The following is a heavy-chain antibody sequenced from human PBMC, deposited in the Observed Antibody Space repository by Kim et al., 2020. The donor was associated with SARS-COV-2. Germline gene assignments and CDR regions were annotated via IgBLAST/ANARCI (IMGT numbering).Heavy chain of an antibody. CDR1: GFTVSSNY. Sequence: GGSLRLSCAASGFTVSSNYMSWVRQAPGKGLEWVSVIYSGGSTYYADSVKGRFTISRDNSKNTLYLQMNSLRAEDTAVYYCARDFMGYSSDYWGQGTLVTVSS. CDR2: IYSGGST. CDR3: ARDFMGYSSDY. V-gene: IGHV3-53*01. J-gene: IGHJ4*02. D-gene: IGHD5-18*01.